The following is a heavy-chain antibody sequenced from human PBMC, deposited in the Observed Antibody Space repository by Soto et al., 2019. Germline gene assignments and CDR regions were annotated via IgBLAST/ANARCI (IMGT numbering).Heavy chain of an antibody. D-gene: IGHD2-2*01. Sequence: WTWIRQPPGKGLEWIGYFYYSGSTNYNPSLKSRVTISVDTSKNQFSLKLSSVTAADTAVYYCARTYCSSTSCQAHGMDVWGQGTTVPVSS. V-gene: IGHV4-59*01. CDR3: ARTYCSSTSCQAHGMDV. CDR2: FYYSGST. J-gene: IGHJ6*02.